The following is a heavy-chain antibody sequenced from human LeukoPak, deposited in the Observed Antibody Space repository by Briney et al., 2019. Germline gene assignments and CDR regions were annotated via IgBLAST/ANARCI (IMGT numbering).Heavy chain of an antibody. CDR1: GGSISSYY. V-gene: IGHV4-59*08. Sequence: KPSETLSLTCTVSGGSISSYYWTWIRQPPGKGLEWIGYIYYSGSTNYNPSLKSRVTMSVDTSKNQFSLRLSSVTAADTAVYYCARAGSYDSNGLDSWGQGTLVTVSS. J-gene: IGHJ4*02. D-gene: IGHD3-22*01. CDR3: ARAGSYDSNGLDS. CDR2: IYYSGST.